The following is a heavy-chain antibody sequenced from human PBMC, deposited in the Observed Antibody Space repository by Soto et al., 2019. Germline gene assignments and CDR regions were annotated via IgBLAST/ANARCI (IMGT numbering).Heavy chain of an antibody. CDR1: GFTFSAYG. J-gene: IGHJ1*01. CDR3: ARDYPRLLPHLTSGYFQH. Sequence: EVHMVESGGGLVKPGGSLRLSCEGSGFTFSAYGMNWVRQAPGKGLEWVAYISSSSSYMYYADSVKGRFTVSRDNAEKSLYLEMNSLRGDDTAVYYCARDYPRLLPHLTSGYFQHWGQGTLVTVSS. CDR2: ISSSSSYM. V-gene: IGHV3-21*01. D-gene: IGHD1-26*01.